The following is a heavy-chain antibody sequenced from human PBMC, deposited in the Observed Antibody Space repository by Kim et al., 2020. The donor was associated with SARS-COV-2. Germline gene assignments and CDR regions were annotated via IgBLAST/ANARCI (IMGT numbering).Heavy chain of an antibody. J-gene: IGHJ4*02. Sequence: GGSLRLSCTTSGLNFGDYAMSWFRQAPGKGLEWVAFIRSKRYGETTEYAASVKGRFIISRDDSKRIAYLQMNGLKTEDTAVYYCTSGPYYYDSAAYYHDYWGQGTLVTVSS. CDR2: IRSKRYGETT. CDR1: GLNFGDYA. D-gene: IGHD3-22*01. CDR3: TSGPYYYDSAAYYHDY. V-gene: IGHV3-49*03.